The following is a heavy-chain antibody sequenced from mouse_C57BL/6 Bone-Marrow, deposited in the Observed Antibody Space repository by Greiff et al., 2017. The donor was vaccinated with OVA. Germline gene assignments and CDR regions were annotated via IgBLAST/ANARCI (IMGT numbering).Heavy chain of an antibody. CDR1: GFRFNTYA. V-gene: IGHV10-1*01. J-gene: IGHJ4*01. Sequence: EADGGLVQPKGSLTLSCAASGFRFNTYAMTWVRQAPGKGLEWVARIRSKSNNYATYYADSVKDRFTISRDDSESMLYLQMNNLKTEDTAMYYCVRQGDGYFYAMDYWGQGTSVTVSS. CDR3: VRQGDGYFYAMDY. D-gene: IGHD2-3*01. CDR2: IRSKSNNYAT.